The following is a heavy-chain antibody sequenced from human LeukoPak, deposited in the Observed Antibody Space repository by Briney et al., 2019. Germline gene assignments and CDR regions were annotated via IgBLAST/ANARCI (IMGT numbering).Heavy chain of an antibody. CDR3: ARDLLLITHYYYYYGMDV. CDR1: GYTFTGYY. J-gene: IGHJ6*02. D-gene: IGHD1-26*01. Sequence: ASVKVSCKASGYTFTGYYMHWVRQAPGQGLEWMGRIIPILGIANYAQKFQGRVTITADKSTSTAYMELSSLRSEDTAVYYCARDLLLITHYYYYYGMDVWGQGTTVTVSS. V-gene: IGHV1-69*04. CDR2: IIPILGIA.